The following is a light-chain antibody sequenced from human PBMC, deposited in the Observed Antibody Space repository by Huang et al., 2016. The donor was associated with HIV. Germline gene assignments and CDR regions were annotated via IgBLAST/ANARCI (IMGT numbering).Light chain of an antibody. CDR2: DVS. V-gene: IGKV3-11*01. CDR1: QGVSSS. CDR3: QQRSSWPGT. Sequence: EIVLTQSQAPLSLSPGERATLSCRASQGVSSSLAWYQQKPGQAPRLLIYDVSNRATGIPARFSGSGSGTDFTLTISSLEPEDSAVYYCQQRSSWPGTFGQGTKVEVK. J-gene: IGKJ1*01.